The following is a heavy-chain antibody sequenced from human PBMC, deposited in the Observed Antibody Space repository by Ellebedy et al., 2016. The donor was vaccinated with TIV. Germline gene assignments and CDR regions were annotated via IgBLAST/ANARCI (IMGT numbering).Heavy chain of an antibody. D-gene: IGHD5-18*01. J-gene: IGHJ4*02. CDR2: IYYNGSN. Sequence: SETLSLTCTVSGGSISSSSYYWGWIRQPPGKGLEWIGTIYYNGSNYYYPSLQSRVTIYADTSKNQFSLKLRSVTSADTAVYYCARGYSYGYCFDYWGQGTLVTVSS. CDR3: ARGYSYGYCFDY. CDR1: GGSISSSSYY. V-gene: IGHV4-39*01.